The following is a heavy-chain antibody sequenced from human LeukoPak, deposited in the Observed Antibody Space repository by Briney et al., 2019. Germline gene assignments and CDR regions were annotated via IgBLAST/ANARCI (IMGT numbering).Heavy chain of an antibody. CDR1: GFIFSNYW. CDR2: INSDGSST. D-gene: IGHD6-19*01. V-gene: IGHV3-74*01. J-gene: IGHJ4*02. Sequence: GGSLRLSCAASGFIFSNYWLHWVRQAPGKGPVWVSRINSDGSSTNYADSVKGRFTISRDNAKNTLYLQMNSLRAEDTAVYYCAKQWLVQGGVISRGYWGQGTLVTVSS. CDR3: AKQWLVQGGVISRGY.